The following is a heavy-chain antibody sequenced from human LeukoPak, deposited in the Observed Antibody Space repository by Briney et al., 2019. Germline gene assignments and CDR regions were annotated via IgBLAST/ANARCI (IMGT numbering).Heavy chain of an antibody. CDR3: ARLYRPGGRTGDVFDI. D-gene: IGHD3-16*02. CDR2: VEYRWNT. Sequence: PSETLSLTCVVSGGSICGYHWSWIRQPPGRGRGWIGYVEYRWNTSCRLSLRSRINVPLHMSKNQFSLKMNWVTGADTAMFYCARLYRPGGRTGDVFDIWGQGAMVTVSS. V-gene: IGHV4-59*08. CDR1: GGSICGYH. J-gene: IGHJ3*02.